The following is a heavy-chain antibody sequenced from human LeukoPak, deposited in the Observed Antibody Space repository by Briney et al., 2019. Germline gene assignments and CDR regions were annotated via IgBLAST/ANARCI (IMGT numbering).Heavy chain of an antibody. Sequence: SQTLSLTCTVSGGSISSGDSYWSWIRQPPGKGLEWIGSIYYSGSTYYNPSLKSRVTISVDTSKNQFSLKLSSVTAADTAVYYCASHSYDYVWGSYRYADPNDYWGQGTLVTVSS. CDR3: ASHSYDYVWGSYRYADPNDY. CDR2: IYYSGST. D-gene: IGHD3-16*02. J-gene: IGHJ4*02. V-gene: IGHV4-39*01. CDR1: GGSISSGDSY.